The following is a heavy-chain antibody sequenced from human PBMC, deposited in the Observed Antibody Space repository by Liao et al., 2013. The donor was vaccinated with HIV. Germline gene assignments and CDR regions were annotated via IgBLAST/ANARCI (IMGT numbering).Heavy chain of an antibody. CDR1: GGSISSYY. CDR2: IYYSGST. D-gene: IGHD1-1*01. V-gene: IGHV4-59*01. CDR3: AREGSRTGTDAFDI. J-gene: IGHJ3*02. Sequence: QVQLQESGPGLVKPSETLSLTCTVSGGSISSYYWSWIRQPPGKGLEWIGYIYYSGSTNYNPSLKSRVTISVDTSKNQFSLKLSSVTAADTAVYYCAREGSRTGTDAFDIWGQGTMVTVSS.